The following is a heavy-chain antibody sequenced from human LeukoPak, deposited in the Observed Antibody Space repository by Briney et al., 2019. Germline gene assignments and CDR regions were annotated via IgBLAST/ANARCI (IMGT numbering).Heavy chain of an antibody. Sequence: GESLKISCKGSGYSFPNYWIGWVRQMPGKGLEWMGIIYPGDSDTRYSPSFQGQVTISADKSISTAYLQWSSLKASDTAMYYCARPYSFCSGGSCPGGYWGQGTLVTVSS. V-gene: IGHV5-51*01. J-gene: IGHJ4*02. CDR2: IYPGDSDT. D-gene: IGHD2-15*01. CDR3: ARPYSFCSGGSCPGGY. CDR1: GYSFPNYW.